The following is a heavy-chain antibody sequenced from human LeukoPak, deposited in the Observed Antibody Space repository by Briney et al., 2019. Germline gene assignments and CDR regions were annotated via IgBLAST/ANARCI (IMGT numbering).Heavy chain of an antibody. D-gene: IGHD3-22*01. CDR1: GGSISSSSYY. J-gene: IGHJ5*02. CDR3: ARGGSVYLNWFDP. CDR2: IYYSGST. Sequence: SETLSLTCTVSGGSISSSSYYWGWIRQPPGKGLEWIGSIYYSGSTYYNPSLKSRVTISVDTSKNQFSLKLSSVTAADTAVYYCARGGSVYLNWFDPWGQGTLVTVSS. V-gene: IGHV4-39*07.